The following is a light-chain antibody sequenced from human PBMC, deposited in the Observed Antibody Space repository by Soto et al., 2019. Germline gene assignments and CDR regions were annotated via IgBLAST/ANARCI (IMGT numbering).Light chain of an antibody. Sequence: EIVLTQSPGTLSLSPGERATLSCRASQSVSSSYLAWYLQKPGQAPRLLIYGASSRATGIPDRFSGSGSGTDFTLTISRLEPEDFAVYYCQQYGSSPPTFGQGTKVDI. CDR2: GAS. CDR3: QQYGSSPPT. CDR1: QSVSSSY. J-gene: IGKJ1*01. V-gene: IGKV3-20*01.